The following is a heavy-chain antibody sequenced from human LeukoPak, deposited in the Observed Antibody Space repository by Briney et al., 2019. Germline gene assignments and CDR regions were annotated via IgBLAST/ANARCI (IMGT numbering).Heavy chain of an antibody. CDR3: ARDRDCGGGSCYYFDY. CDR1: GGSIRSYY. D-gene: IGHD2-15*01. J-gene: IGHJ4*02. Sequence: SETLSLTCTVSGGSIRSYYWSWIRQPAGKGLEWIGRIYSSGSTNYIPSLKSRVTMSVDTSKNQFSLKLSSVTAADTAVYYCARDRDCGGGSCYYFDYWGRGTLVTVSS. CDR2: IYSSGST. V-gene: IGHV4-4*07.